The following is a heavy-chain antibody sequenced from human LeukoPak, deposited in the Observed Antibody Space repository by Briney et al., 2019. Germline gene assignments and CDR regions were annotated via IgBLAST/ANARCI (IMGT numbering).Heavy chain of an antibody. Sequence: GGSLRLSCAASGFTFRSYSMNWVRQAPGEGVEGVSSISSSSSYIYYAASVKGRFTISRDNAKNSLDLQMNSPSAEPTAVYSCASISRGRYWAYWGQGTLVTVSS. J-gene: IGHJ4*02. CDR1: GFTFRSYS. CDR3: ASISRGRYWAY. CDR2: ISSSSSYI. D-gene: IGHD6-19*01. V-gene: IGHV3-21*01.